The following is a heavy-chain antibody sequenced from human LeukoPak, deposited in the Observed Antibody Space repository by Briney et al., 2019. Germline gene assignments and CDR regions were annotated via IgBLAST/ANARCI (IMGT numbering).Heavy chain of an antibody. CDR2: IYYSGGT. Sequence: ASETLSLTCTVSGGSISSYYWSWIRQPPGKGLEWIGYIYYSGGTNYNPSLKSRVTISVDTSKNQFSLKLSSVTAADTAVYYCARDIGSDFWSGYYTGLHWFDPWGQGTLVTVSS. J-gene: IGHJ5*02. CDR3: ARDIGSDFWSGYYTGLHWFDP. V-gene: IGHV4-59*01. D-gene: IGHD3-3*01. CDR1: GGSISSYY.